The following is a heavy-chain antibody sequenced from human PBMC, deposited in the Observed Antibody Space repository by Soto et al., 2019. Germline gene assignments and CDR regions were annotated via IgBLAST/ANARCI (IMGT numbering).Heavy chain of an antibody. D-gene: IGHD3-10*01. CDR1: GFTFSSYG. CDR3: GSAGSGSSIDY. J-gene: IGHJ4*02. Sequence: QPGGSLRLSCAASGFTFSSYGMHWVRQAPGKGLEWVAVIWYDGSNKYYADSVKGRFTISRDNSKNTLYLQMNSLRAEDTAVYYCGSAGSGSSIDYWGQGTLVTVSS. V-gene: IGHV3-33*01. CDR2: IWYDGSNK.